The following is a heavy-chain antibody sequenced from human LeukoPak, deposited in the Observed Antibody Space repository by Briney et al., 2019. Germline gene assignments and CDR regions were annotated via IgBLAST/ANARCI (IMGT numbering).Heavy chain of an antibody. D-gene: IGHD6-19*01. J-gene: IGHJ4*02. CDR3: AKGIAVASFDY. Sequence: GGSLRLSCAASGFTFSSYGMHWVRQAPGKGLEWVAVISYDGSNKYYADSVKGRFTISRDNSENTLYLQMNSLRAEDTAVYYCAKGIAVASFDYWGQGTLVTVSS. CDR1: GFTFSSYG. V-gene: IGHV3-30*18. CDR2: ISYDGSNK.